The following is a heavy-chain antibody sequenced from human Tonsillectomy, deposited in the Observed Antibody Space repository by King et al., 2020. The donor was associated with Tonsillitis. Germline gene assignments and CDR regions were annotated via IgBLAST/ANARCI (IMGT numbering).Heavy chain of an antibody. J-gene: IGHJ4*02. V-gene: IGHV3-48*03. CDR3: ARGFDEMISSWPYFDY. D-gene: IGHD6-6*01. CDR2: ISSSGNTI. Sequence: VQLVESGGGLVQPGGSLRLSCAASGFTFSSYEMNWVRQAPGKGLEWVSYISSSGNTINYADSVKGRFTISRDNAKNSLCLQMNSLRAEDTAVYYCARGFDEMISSWPYFDYWGQGTLVTVSS. CDR1: GFTFSSYE.